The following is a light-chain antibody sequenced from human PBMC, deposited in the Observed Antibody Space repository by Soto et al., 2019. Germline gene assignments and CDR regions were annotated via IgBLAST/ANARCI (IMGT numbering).Light chain of an antibody. CDR2: DVS. CDR3: QQYNSYST. J-gene: IGKJ1*01. Sequence: DIQMTQSPSTLSASVGDRVTITWRASQGISGRLAWYQQKPGKAPNLLIYDVSNLESGVPSRFSGTGSGTEFTLTINSLQPDDFATYYCQQYNSYSTFGPGTKVEVK. V-gene: IGKV1-5*01. CDR1: QGISGR.